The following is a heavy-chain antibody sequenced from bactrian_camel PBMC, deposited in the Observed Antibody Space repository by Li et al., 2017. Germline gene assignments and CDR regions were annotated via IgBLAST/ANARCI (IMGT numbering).Heavy chain of an antibody. CDR3: LTFKTGTSGNLAPLTAIQHLGVIWPGDS. CDR1: GFAFSQNS. Sequence: VQLVESGGGLVQPGGSLRLSCVTSGFAFSQNSMTWVRQPPGKGLEWVSSLNRHGSKAYFPDSLKGRLTVSRDDAKDTVYLEMDNVQSEDTGRYYCLTFKTGTSGNLAPLTAIQHLGVIWPGDSWGQGTQVTVS. D-gene: IGHD3*01. CDR2: LNRHGSKA. J-gene: IGHJ6*01. V-gene: IGHV3S6*01.